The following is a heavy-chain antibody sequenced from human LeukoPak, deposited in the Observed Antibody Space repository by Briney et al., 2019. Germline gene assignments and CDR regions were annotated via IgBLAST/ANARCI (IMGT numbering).Heavy chain of an antibody. V-gene: IGHV4-59*01. CDR3: TSGRSGSYYPYYFDY. D-gene: IGHD1-26*01. CDR2: IYYSGST. J-gene: IGHJ4*02. CDR1: GGSISSYY. Sequence: PSETLSLTCTVSGGSISSYYWSWIRQPPGKGLEWIGYIYYSGSTNYNPSLKSRVTISVDTSRNQFSLKLSSVTAADTAVYYCTSGRSGSYYPYYFDYWGQGTLVTVSS.